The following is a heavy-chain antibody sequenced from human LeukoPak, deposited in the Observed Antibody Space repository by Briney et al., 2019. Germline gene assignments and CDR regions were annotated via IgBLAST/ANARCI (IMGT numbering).Heavy chain of an antibody. D-gene: IGHD3-22*01. CDR1: GGSISSYQ. V-gene: IGHV4-4*07. Sequence: SETLSLTCTVSGGSISSYQWSWVRQPAGKGLEWIGLIDTSGSTSYNPSLKSRVTISVDESKNDLSLKLTSVTAADTAVYYCARDRRGYYYGSSGYYPGSYYMDVWGRGTTVTVSS. CDR2: IDTSGST. CDR3: ARDRRGYYYGSSGYYPGSYYMDV. J-gene: IGHJ6*03.